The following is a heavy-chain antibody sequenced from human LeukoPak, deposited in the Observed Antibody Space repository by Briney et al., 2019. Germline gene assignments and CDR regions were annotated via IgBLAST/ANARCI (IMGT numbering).Heavy chain of an antibody. CDR1: GGTFSSYA. J-gene: IGHJ3*02. CDR3: ARAAPYSSGYSSDAFDI. CDR2: IIPIFGTA. D-gene: IGHD3-22*01. Sequence: SVKVSCKASGGTFSSYAISWVRQAPGQGLEWMGGIIPIFGTANYAQKFQGRVTITADKSTSTAYMELSSLRSEDTAVYYCARAAPYSSGYSSDAFDIWGQGTMVTVSS. V-gene: IGHV1-69*06.